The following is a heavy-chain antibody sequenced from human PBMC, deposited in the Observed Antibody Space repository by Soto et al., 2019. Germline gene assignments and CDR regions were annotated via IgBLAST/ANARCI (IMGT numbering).Heavy chain of an antibody. CDR3: AREYSLAVVAPAY. CDR2: IDDTGNYT. D-gene: IGHD3-22*01. Sequence: GGSVRLSCSASGFTFSRYAMHWLRQALGKGPEYISSIDDTGNYTPYADSVKGRFTISRDNSKNTLYLQMSSLRPEDTAVYYCAREYSLAVVAPAYRGQGIQVTGSS. J-gene: IGHJ4*02. CDR1: GFTFSRYA. V-gene: IGHV3-64D*06.